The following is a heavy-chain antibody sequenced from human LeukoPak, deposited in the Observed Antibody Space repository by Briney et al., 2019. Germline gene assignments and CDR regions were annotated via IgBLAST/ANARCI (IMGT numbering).Heavy chain of an antibody. CDR2: ISDGGST. J-gene: IGHJ4*02. Sequence: GGSLRLSCAASGFTFSNYAMNWVRQAPGKGLEWVSGISDGGSTGYADSVKGRFTISRDNSKNTLFLQMNSLRAEDTAVYYCAKGSDCSASSCGPDYWGQGTLVTVSS. CDR3: AKGSDCSASSCGPDY. CDR1: GFTFSNYA. D-gene: IGHD2-15*01. V-gene: IGHV3-23*01.